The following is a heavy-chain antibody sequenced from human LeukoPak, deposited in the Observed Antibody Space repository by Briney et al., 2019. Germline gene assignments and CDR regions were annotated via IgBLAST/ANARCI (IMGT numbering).Heavy chain of an antibody. J-gene: IGHJ3*02. CDR1: GGSISSSSYY. Sequence: PSETLSLTCTVSGGSISSSSYYWGWIRQPPGKGLEWIGSIYYSGSTYYNPSLKSRVTISVDTSKNQFSLKLSSVTAADTAVCYCASIRNYYDSSGYSSYAFDIWGQGTMVTVSS. V-gene: IGHV4-39*01. D-gene: IGHD3-22*01. CDR3: ASIRNYYDSSGYSSYAFDI. CDR2: IYYSGST.